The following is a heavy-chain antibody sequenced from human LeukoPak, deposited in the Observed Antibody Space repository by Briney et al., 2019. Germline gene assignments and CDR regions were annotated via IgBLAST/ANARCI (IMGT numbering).Heavy chain of an antibody. J-gene: IGHJ4*02. Sequence: SETLSLTCAVYGGSFSGYYWSWIRQPPGKGLEWIGEINHSGSTNYNPSLKSRVTISVDTSKNQFSLKLSSVTAADTAVYYCARGTIAARPPAFDYWGQGTLVTASS. CDR2: INHSGST. CDR1: GGSFSGYY. D-gene: IGHD6-6*01. V-gene: IGHV4-34*01. CDR3: ARGTIAARPPAFDY.